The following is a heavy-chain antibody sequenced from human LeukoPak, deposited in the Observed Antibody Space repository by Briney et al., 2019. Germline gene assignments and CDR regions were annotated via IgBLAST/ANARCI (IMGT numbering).Heavy chain of an antibody. CDR1: GYSFTIYW. J-gene: IGHJ4*02. V-gene: IGHV5-51*01. CDR3: ARHDRSGYYVDH. CDR2: IYPGDSDA. Sequence: GESLKISCKGSGYSFTIYWIGWVRQMPGKGLEWMGIIYPGDSDARYSPSFQGQVTISADKSINTAYLQWSSLEASDTAMYYCARHDRSGYYVDHWGQGTLVTVSS. D-gene: IGHD3-22*01.